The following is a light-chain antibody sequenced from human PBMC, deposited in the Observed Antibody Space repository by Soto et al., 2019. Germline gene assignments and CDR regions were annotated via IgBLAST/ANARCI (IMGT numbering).Light chain of an antibody. V-gene: IGKV3-20*01. J-gene: IGKJ2*01. CDR3: RQYGSSPSYT. CDR2: GAS. Sequence: EIVLTQSPGTLSLSPGERATLSCRASQSVSSSSYLAWYQQKPGQAPRLLIYGASSRATGIPDRFSGSGSATHITLTISRLEPEDFAVYYCRQYGSSPSYTFGQGTKLEIK. CDR1: QSVSSSSY.